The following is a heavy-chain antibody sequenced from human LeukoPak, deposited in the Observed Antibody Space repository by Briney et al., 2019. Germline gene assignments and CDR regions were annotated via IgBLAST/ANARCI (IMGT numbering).Heavy chain of an antibody. D-gene: IGHD3-9*01. V-gene: IGHV4-34*01. CDR1: GGSFSGYY. Sequence: SETLSLTCAVYGGSFSGYYWSWIRQPPGKGLEWIGEINHSGSTNYNPSLKSRVTISVDTSKNQFSLKLSSVTAADTAAYYCARVKAGVLRYFDWLLRDYYFDYWGQGTLVTVSS. CDR3: ARVKAGVLRYFDWLLRDYYFDY. J-gene: IGHJ4*02. CDR2: INHSGST.